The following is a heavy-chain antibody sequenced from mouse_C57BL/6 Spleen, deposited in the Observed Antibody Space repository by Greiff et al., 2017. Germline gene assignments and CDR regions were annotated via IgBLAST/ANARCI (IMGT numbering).Heavy chain of an antibody. CDR2: IDPSDSYT. CDR3: ARSDYYGSSYGWYFDV. D-gene: IGHD1-1*01. Sequence: QVQLQQPGAELVKPGASVKLSCKASGYTFTSYWMQWVKQRPGQGLKWIGEIDPSDSYTNYNQKFKGKATLTVDTSSSTAYMQLSSLTSEDSAVYYCARSDYYGSSYGWYFDVWGTGTTVTVSS. CDR1: GYTFTSYW. J-gene: IGHJ1*03. V-gene: IGHV1-50*01.